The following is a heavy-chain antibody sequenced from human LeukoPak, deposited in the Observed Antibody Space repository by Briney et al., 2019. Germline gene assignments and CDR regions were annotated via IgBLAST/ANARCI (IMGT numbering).Heavy chain of an antibody. Sequence: SETLSLTCAVYGGSFRGYFGTRIRQPPGKGLEWIGEINHSGSTNYNPSLKSRVTISVDTSKNQFSLKLSSVTAADTAVYYCARGDSSVGLNYWGQGTLVTVSS. CDR3: ARGDSSVGLNY. CDR1: GGSFRGYF. CDR2: INHSGST. D-gene: IGHD1-26*01. J-gene: IGHJ4*02. V-gene: IGHV4-34*01.